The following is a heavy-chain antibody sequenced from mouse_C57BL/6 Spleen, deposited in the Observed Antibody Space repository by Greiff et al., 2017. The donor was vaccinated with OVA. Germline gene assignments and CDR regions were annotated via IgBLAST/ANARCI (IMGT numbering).Heavy chain of an antibody. D-gene: IGHD6-2*01. CDR3: ARRGSHAMDY. J-gene: IGHJ4*01. Sequence: DVMLVESGGGLVKPGGSLKLSCAASGFTFSDYGMHWVRQAPEKGLEWVAYISSGSSTIYYADIVKGRFTISRDNAKNTLLLQMTSLRSEDTDMYYCARRGSHAMDYWGQGTSVTVSS. V-gene: IGHV5-17*01. CDR1: GFTFSDYG. CDR2: ISSGSSTI.